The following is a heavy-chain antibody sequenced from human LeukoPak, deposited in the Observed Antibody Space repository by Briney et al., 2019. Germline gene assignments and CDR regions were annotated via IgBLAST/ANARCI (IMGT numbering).Heavy chain of an antibody. CDR2: ISGSGGTT. J-gene: IGHJ4*02. V-gene: IGHV3-23*01. CDR3: ARVQRGVRSPTDY. CDR1: GFTFSSYA. D-gene: IGHD4-17*01. Sequence: TGGSLTLSCAASGFTFSSYAMSCVRQAPGRGLEWVSTISGSGGTTYYADSVKGRFTISRDNSKSTLYLQMNSLRAEDTAVYYCARVQRGVRSPTDYWGQGTLVTVSS.